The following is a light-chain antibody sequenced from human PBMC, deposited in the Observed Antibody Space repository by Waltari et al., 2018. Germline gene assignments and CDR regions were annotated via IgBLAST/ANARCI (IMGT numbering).Light chain of an antibody. V-gene: IGKV3-20*01. CDR3: QHYLRIPVT. CDR1: QGVTRA. Sequence: EIVLTQSPGTLSLSPGESATLSCRTSQGVTRALAWYQQKPGQAPRLLIYGASNRATGIPDRFSGSGSGTDFSLTISSLEPEDFAVYYCQHYLRIPVTFGQGTKVEVK. CDR2: GAS. J-gene: IGKJ1*01.